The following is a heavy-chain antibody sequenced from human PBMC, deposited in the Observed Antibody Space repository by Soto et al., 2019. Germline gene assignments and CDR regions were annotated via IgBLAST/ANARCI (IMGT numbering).Heavy chain of an antibody. CDR2: IYDSGST. CDR3: ARPKQPYFGRDSYYVLAYWYFDL. CDR1: GTSIRSYY. D-gene: IGHD2-21*02. V-gene: IGHV4-59*01. Sequence: PSETLSLTCIVSGTSIRSYYWSWIRQSPGKGLEWIGYIYDSGSTNYNPSLKSRVTISVDTSKSQVSLRLSSVTAADTAVYYCARPKQPYFGRDSYYVLAYWYFDLWGRGTPVTVSS. J-gene: IGHJ2*01.